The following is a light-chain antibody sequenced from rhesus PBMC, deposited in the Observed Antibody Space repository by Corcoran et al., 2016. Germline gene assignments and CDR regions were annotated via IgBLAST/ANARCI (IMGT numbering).Light chain of an antibody. V-gene: IGKV3-42*01. CDR1: QSVSSS. CDR2: GAS. J-gene: IGKJ4*01. CDR3: QQDYSWPPLT. Sequence: EIVMTQSPATLSLSPGERATLSCRASQSVSSSLAWYQQKPGQAPKLLIYGASSRATGIPDRFSGSGAGTEFTRTISRLEPEDVGVYYCQQDYSWPPLTFGGGTKVELK.